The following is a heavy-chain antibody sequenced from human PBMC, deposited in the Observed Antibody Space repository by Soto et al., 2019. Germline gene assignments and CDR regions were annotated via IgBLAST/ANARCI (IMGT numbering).Heavy chain of an antibody. CDR1: GGTFSSYG. D-gene: IGHD6-19*01. V-gene: IGHV1-69*12. Sequence: QVQLVQSGAEVKKPGSSMKVSCKASGGTFSSYGISWVRQAPGQGLQWMGGIIPIFGTANYAQKFQGRVTITADESTSTAYMELSSLRSEDTAVYYCARVSLGYSSGGYGGRDHYYYARDVWGQGTTVTVSS. CDR3: ARVSLGYSSGGYGGRDHYYYARDV. CDR2: IIPIFGTA. J-gene: IGHJ6*02.